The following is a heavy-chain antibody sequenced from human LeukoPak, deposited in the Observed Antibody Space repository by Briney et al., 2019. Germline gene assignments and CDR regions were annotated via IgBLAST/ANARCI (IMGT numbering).Heavy chain of an antibody. CDR2: ISSSSSYI. CDR3: ARSLYSSSLLGNYYYYMDV. V-gene: IGHV3-21*01. CDR1: GFTFSSYS. Sequence: GGSLRLSCAASGFTFSSYSMNWVRQAPGKGLEWVSSISSSSSYIYYADSVKGRFTISRDNAKNSLYLQMNSLRAEDTAVYYCARSLYSSSLLGNYYYYMDVWGKGTTVTVSS. D-gene: IGHD6-6*01. J-gene: IGHJ6*03.